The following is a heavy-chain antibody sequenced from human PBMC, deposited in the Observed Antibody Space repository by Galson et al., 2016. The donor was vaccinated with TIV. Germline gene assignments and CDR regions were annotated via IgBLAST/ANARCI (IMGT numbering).Heavy chain of an antibody. D-gene: IGHD5-18*01. J-gene: IGHJ6*02. Sequence: SVKVSCKASGGTFSSYVIKWVRQAPGQGLEWMGEIIPMFGTANYAQKFQGRVTITADESTSTAYMELSSLRSEDTAVYYCVKDRNTAFDTHYSYYGLDVWGQGTTVIVSS. CDR2: IIPMFGTA. CDR3: VKDRNTAFDTHYSYYGLDV. CDR1: GGTFSSYV. V-gene: IGHV1-69*13.